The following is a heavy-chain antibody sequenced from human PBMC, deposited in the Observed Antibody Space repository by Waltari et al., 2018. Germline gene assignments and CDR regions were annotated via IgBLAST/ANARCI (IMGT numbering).Heavy chain of an antibody. J-gene: IGHJ4*02. CDR2: ITPILGKA. CDR1: GGTFSSYA. CDR3: ASGNCSGGSCKGPFDY. Sequence: QVQLVQSGAEVKKPGSSVKVSCKASGGTFSSYAISWVRQAPGQGLEWMGRITPILGKANEAEKCQSRVTITADKSTSTAYRELSSLRSEDTAVYYCASGNCSGGSCKGPFDYWGQGTLVTVSS. V-gene: IGHV1-69*02. D-gene: IGHD2-15*01.